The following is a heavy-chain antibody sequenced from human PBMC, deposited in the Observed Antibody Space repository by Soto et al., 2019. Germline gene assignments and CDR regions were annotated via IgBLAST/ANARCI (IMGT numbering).Heavy chain of an antibody. CDR2: IYYSGST. V-gene: IGHV4-30-4*01. CDR3: ARAVVAATRDWFDP. Sequence: PSETLSLTCTVSGGSISSGDYSWSWIRQPPGKGLEWIGYIYYSGSTYYNPSLKSRVTISVDTSKNQFSLKLSSVTAADTAVYYCARAVVAATRDWFDPWGQGTLVTVSS. J-gene: IGHJ5*02. CDR1: GGSISSGDYS. D-gene: IGHD2-15*01.